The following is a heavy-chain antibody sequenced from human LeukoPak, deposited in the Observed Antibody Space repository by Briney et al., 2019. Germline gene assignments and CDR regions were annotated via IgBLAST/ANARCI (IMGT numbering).Heavy chain of an antibody. CDR1: GYTFTSYY. CDR3: ASYPRYVSTPPFDY. CDR2: INPNTGDT. J-gene: IGHJ4*02. Sequence: ASVKVSCKASGYTFTSYYMHWVRQAPGQGPEWMGWINPNTGDTKYAQKFQGRVTMTRDTTISTAYLELSRLTSDDTAVYYCASYPRYVSTPPFDYWGQGTLVTVSS. D-gene: IGHD2-15*01. V-gene: IGHV1-2*02.